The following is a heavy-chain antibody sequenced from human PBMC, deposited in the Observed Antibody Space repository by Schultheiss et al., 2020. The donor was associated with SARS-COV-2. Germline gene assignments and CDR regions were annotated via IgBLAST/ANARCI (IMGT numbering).Heavy chain of an antibody. Sequence: SETLSLTCTVSGGSISSGGYYWSWIRQHPGKGLEWIGYIYYSGSTYYNPSLKSLVTISVDTSKNQFSLKLSSVTAADTAVYYCARVRNRYYFDYWGQGTLVIVSS. CDR3: ARVRNRYYFDY. CDR1: GGSISSGGYY. CDR2: IYYSGST. J-gene: IGHJ4*02. V-gene: IGHV4-31*01.